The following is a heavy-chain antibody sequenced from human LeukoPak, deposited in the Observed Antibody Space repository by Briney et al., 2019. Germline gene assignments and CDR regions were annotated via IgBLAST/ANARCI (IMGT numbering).Heavy chain of an antibody. V-gene: IGHV3-20*04. D-gene: IGHD3-22*01. Sequence: GGSLRLSCAASGFTFDDYGLSWVRQAPGKGLEWVSTINWNGGSTGYADSVKGRFTISRDNSKNTLYLQMNSLRAEDTAVYYCAKDGGYYDSSGYYFLGAFDIWGQGTTVTVSS. CDR3: AKDGGYYDSSGYYFLGAFDI. CDR2: INWNGGST. J-gene: IGHJ3*02. CDR1: GFTFDDYG.